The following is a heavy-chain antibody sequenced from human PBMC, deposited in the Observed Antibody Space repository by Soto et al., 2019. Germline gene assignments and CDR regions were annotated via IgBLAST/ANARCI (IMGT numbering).Heavy chain of an antibody. Sequence: GGSLRLSCAASGFAFSNYEMNWVRQAPGKGLEWVSYISLSGSTIYYADSVKGRFTISRDDAKDSLYLEMDSLRADDTAVYYCARESFSASPNFFDYWGQGTLVTVSS. CDR1: GFAFSNYE. CDR2: ISLSGSTI. D-gene: IGHD1-26*01. V-gene: IGHV3-48*03. CDR3: ARESFSASPNFFDY. J-gene: IGHJ4*02.